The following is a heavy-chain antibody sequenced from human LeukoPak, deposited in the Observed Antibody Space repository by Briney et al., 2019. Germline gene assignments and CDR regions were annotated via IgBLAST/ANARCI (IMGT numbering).Heavy chain of an antibody. CDR1: GDSISSNY. CDR2: IYDSGST. Sequence: SETLSLTCTVSGDSISSNYWSWIRQSPGKGLEWIGYIYDSGSTNYNPSLKSRVTILADRSKNQFSLKLNSVTAADTAVYYCARGIDSDYWGQGTLVTVSS. D-gene: IGHD3-16*02. V-gene: IGHV4-59*01. J-gene: IGHJ4*02. CDR3: ARGIDSDY.